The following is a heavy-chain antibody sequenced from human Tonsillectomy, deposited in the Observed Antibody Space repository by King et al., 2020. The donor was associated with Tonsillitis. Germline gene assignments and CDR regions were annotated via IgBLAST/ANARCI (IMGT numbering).Heavy chain of an antibody. V-gene: IGHV1-2*02. CDR3: TRVDIRWTTAPTFDY. CDR1: GYRFTGYY. Sequence: VQLVESGAEVKEPGASVKVSCKASGYRFTGYYMNWVRQAPGQGLEWMGWINLNSGGTMYAQRFQGRVAMSRDTSTNTAHMELSRLRSEDTAVYYCTRVDIRWTTAPTFDYWGQGTLLTVSS. J-gene: IGHJ4*02. CDR2: INLNSGGT. D-gene: IGHD2/OR15-2a*01.